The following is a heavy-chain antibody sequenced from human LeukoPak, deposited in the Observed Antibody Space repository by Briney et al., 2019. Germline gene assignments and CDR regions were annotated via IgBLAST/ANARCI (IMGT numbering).Heavy chain of an antibody. V-gene: IGHV3-74*01. CDR1: GFSFSSYW. D-gene: IGHD2-15*01. CDR2: INSDGSST. Sequence: GGSLRLSCAASGFSFSSYWMHWVRQAPGKGLVWVSRINSDGSSTSYADSVKGRFTISRDNAKNTLYLQMNSLRAEDTAVYYCARELVVVAATPFDYWGQGTLVTVSS. J-gene: IGHJ4*02. CDR3: ARELVVVAATPFDY.